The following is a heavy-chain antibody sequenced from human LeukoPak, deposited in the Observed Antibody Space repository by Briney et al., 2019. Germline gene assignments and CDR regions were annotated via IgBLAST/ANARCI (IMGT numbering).Heavy chain of an antibody. Sequence: AGGSLRLSCVASGFSFSDSVIHWVRQAPGKGLEWVAVISHDVKTTYYADSAKGRFTISRDNSRNTVFLQMIRLRPEDTAVYYCAKEAYYGWGSSPTFYFDYWGQGTRVTVSS. V-gene: IGHV3-30-3*02. CDR1: GFSFSDSV. CDR3: AKEAYYGWGSSPTFYFDY. CDR2: ISHDVKTT. D-gene: IGHD3-10*01. J-gene: IGHJ4*02.